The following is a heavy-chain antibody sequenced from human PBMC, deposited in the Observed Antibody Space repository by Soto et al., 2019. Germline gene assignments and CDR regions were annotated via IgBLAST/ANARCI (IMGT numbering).Heavy chain of an antibody. CDR3: ARSAGRIPTVRGAIKGDY. D-gene: IGHD3-10*01. J-gene: IGHJ4*02. V-gene: IGHV4-34*01. CDR2: INHSGST. CDR1: GGSFSGYY. Sequence: SETLSLTCAVYGGSFSGYYWSWIRQPPGKGLEWIGEINHSGSTNYNPSLKSRVTISVDTSKNQFSLKLSSVTAADTAVYYCARSAGRIPTVRGAIKGDYWGQGTLVTVYS.